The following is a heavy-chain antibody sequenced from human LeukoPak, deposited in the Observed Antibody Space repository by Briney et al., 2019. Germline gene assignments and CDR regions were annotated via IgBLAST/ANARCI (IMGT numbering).Heavy chain of an antibody. J-gene: IGHJ4*02. CDR1: GGSISSYY. CDR3: ARALYYYDSSGYFDY. D-gene: IGHD3-22*01. CDR2: IYYSGST. Sequence: SETLSLTCTVSGGSISSYYWSWIRQPPGKGLEWIGYIYYSGSTNYNPSLKSRVTISVDTSKNQFSLKLSSVTAADTAVYYCARALYYYDSSGYFDYWGQGTLVTVSS. V-gene: IGHV4-59*08.